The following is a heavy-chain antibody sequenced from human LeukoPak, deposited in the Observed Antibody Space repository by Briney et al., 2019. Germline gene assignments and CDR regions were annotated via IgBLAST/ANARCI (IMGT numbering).Heavy chain of an antibody. V-gene: IGHV4-59*01. CDR3: ARTKSRYGGNSNFDY. J-gene: IGHJ4*02. CDR2: IYYSGST. Sequence: KPSETLSLTCTVSGGSISSYYCSWIRQPPGKGLEWIGYIYYSGSTNYNPSLKSRVTISVDTSKNQFSLKLSSVTAADTAMYYCARTKSRYGGNSNFDYWGQGTLVTVSS. D-gene: IGHD4-23*01. CDR1: GGSISSYY.